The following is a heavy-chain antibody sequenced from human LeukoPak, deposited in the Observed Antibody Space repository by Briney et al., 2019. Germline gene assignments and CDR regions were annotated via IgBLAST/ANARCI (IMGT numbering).Heavy chain of an antibody. V-gene: IGHV3-30*04. J-gene: IGHJ4*02. CDR3: ARGAAHDY. Sequence: PGGSLRLSCAASGFTFSSYAMHWVRQDPGKGLEWVAVISYDGSNKYYADSVKGRLTISRDNSKNTLYLQMNSLRAEDTAVYYCARGAAHDYWGQGTLVTVSS. CDR1: GFTFSSYA. CDR2: ISYDGSNK. D-gene: IGHD6-25*01.